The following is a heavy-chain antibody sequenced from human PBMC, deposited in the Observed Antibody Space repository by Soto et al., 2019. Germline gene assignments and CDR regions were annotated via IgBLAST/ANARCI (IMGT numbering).Heavy chain of an antibody. CDR1: GGSFSPKY. J-gene: IGHJ5*01. Sequence: SETLSLPCTVSGGSFSPKYWSWIRQSPGKGLEWVGYIYYGGTTSYNPSLKSRVTISLETSKSQFSLRLTSVTAADTAVYYCARLGRYYQSLDSWGPGTLVTVSS. D-gene: IGHD3-10*01. V-gene: IGHV4-59*08. CDR2: IYYGGTT. CDR3: ARLGRYYQSLDS.